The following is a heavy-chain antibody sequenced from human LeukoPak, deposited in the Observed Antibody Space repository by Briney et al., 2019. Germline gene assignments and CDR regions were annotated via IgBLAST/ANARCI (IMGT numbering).Heavy chain of an antibody. CDR1: GFTFSSYA. D-gene: IGHD7-27*01. CDR3: AKDPMGIGPAFDI. Sequence: GGSLRLSCAASGFTFSSYAMSWVRQAPGKGLEWVSAISGSGGDTSYAGSVKGRFTISRDNSKNTLYLRMNSLRADDTAVYYCAKDPMGIGPAFDIWGQGTMVTVSS. CDR2: ISGSGGDT. V-gene: IGHV3-23*01. J-gene: IGHJ3*02.